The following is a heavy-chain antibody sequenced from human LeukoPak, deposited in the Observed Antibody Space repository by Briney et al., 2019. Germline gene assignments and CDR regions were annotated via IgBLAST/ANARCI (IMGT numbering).Heavy chain of an antibody. J-gene: IGHJ5*02. D-gene: IGHD2-2*01. V-gene: IGHV1-3*01. CDR1: GYTFTSYA. Sequence: ASVKVSCKASGYTFTSYAMHWVRQAPGQRLEWMGWINAGNGNTKYSQKFQGRVTITRDTSASTAYMELSSLRSEDTAVYYCARAPGTGYCSSTSCYENWFDPWGQGTLVTVSS. CDR3: ARAPGTGYCSSTSCYENWFDP. CDR2: INAGNGNT.